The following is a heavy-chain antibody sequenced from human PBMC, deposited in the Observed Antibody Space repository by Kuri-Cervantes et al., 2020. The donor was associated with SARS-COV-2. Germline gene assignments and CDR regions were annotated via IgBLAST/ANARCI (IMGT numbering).Heavy chain of an antibody. D-gene: IGHD4-17*01. V-gene: IGHV1-2*02. Sequence: ASVKVSCKASGYTFTGYYMHWVRQAPGQGLEWMGWINPNSGGTNYAQKFQGRVTMTRDTSISTAYMELSRLRSDDTAVYYCARDGKPTTVPKGGYFQHWGQGTLGTVSS. CDR2: INPNSGGT. CDR1: GYTFTGYY. CDR3: ARDGKPTTVPKGGYFQH. J-gene: IGHJ1*01.